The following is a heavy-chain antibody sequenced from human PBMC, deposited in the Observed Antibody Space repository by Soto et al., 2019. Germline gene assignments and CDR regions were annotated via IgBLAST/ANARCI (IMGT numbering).Heavy chain of an antibody. Sequence: PSETLSLTCTVSGGSVSSGSYYWSWIRQPPGKGLEWIGYIYYSGSTNYNPSLKSRGTISVDTSKNQFSLKLSSVTAADTAVYYCETNYDSGGSFDYWGQGTLVTVSS. J-gene: IGHJ4*02. CDR2: IYYSGST. CDR3: ETNYDSGGSFDY. CDR1: GGSVSSGSYY. V-gene: IGHV4-61*01. D-gene: IGHD3-22*01.